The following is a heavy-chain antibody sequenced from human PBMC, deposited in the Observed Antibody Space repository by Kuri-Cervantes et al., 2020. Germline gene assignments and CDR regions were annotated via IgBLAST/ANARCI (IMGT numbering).Heavy chain of an antibody. D-gene: IGHD6-13*01. CDR1: GGSISSSTYY. CDR3: ARGGGSSWPTFES. V-gene: IGHV4-39*07. J-gene: IGHJ4*02. CDR2: IYYSGST. Sequence: SETLSLTCTVSGGSISSSTYYWGWIRQPPGKGLEWIGTIYYSGSTHYNPSLKTRVTISVDISKNQFSLQLSSVTAADTAVYYCARGGGSSWPTFESWGQGTLVTVSS.